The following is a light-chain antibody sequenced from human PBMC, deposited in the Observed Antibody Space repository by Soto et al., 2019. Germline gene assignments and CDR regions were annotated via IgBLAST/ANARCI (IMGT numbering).Light chain of an antibody. J-gene: IGLJ2*01. Sequence: QSALTQPRSVSGSPGQSVTISCTGTSSDVGGYNYVSWYQQHPGKAPKLMIYGVSKRPSGVPDRFSGSKSGSTASLTISGLQAEDEADYYCCSYAGSYTLVFGGGTKVTVL. CDR2: GVS. CDR1: SSDVGGYNY. CDR3: CSYAGSYTLV. V-gene: IGLV2-11*01.